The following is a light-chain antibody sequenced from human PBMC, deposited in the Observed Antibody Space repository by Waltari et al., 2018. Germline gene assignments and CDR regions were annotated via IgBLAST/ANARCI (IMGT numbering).Light chain of an antibody. CDR3: CSYAGGYTWA. J-gene: IGLJ3*02. CDR2: DVS. V-gene: IGLV2-11*01. Sequence: QPALTQPRPVSGSPGQSAPSPRTGTSHTVGVYKFAPWYQPHPGKAPNLMIYDVSKRPSGVPDRFSGSKSGNTASLTISGLQAEDEADYYCCSYAGGYTWAFGGGTKLTVL. CDR1: SHTVGVYKF.